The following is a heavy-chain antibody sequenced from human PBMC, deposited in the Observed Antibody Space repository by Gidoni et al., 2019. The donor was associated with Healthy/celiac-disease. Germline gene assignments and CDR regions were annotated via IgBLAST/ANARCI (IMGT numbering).Heavy chain of an antibody. D-gene: IGHD5-12*01. Sequence: QVQLQESGPGLVKPSETLSLTCAVSGYSISSGYYWGWIRQPPGKGLEWIGSIYHSGSTYYNPSLKSRVTISVDTSKNQFSLKLSSVTAADTAVYYCARGSWSGYDSLANYWGQGTLVTVSS. CDR3: ARGSWSGYDSLANY. V-gene: IGHV4-38-2*01. CDR1: GYSISSGYY. J-gene: IGHJ4*02. CDR2: IYHSGST.